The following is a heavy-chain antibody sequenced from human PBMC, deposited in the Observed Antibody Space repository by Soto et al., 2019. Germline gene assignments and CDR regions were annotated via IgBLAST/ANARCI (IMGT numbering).Heavy chain of an antibody. J-gene: IGHJ4*02. CDR2: ISGDGVTT. Sequence: EVQLVESGGDLVQRGGSLRLSCAASGFPFSSDWMHWVRHTPGKGLDWVARISGDGVTTYYADSVTGRFTVSRDNAKNTMSLQISGLRAEDTAVYYCARAYYGLLTGYYTDYWGQGTLVSVSS. CDR1: GFPFSSDW. V-gene: IGHV3-74*01. D-gene: IGHD3-9*01. CDR3: ARAYYGLLTGYYTDY.